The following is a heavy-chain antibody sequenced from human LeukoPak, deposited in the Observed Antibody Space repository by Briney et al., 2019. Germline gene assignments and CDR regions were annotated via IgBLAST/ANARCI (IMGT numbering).Heavy chain of an antibody. V-gene: IGHV1-2*02. CDR3: ARAPMVVVVFPPRLDF. D-gene: IGHD3-22*01. Sequence: ASVKVSCKTSGYTFTGYYMHWVRQAPGQGLEWMGWINPNTGGTNYAQKFQGRVTMTSDTSISTAYMELSSLKSDDTAMYYCARAPMVVVVFPPRLDFWGQGTLVTVSS. CDR2: INPNTGGT. CDR1: GYTFTGYY. J-gene: IGHJ4*02.